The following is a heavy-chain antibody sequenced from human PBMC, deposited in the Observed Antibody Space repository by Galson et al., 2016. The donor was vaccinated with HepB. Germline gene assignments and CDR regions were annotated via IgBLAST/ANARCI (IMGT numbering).Heavy chain of an antibody. CDR3: VKLLVGIGGATSFDY. V-gene: IGHV3-64D*06. CDR2: VSHNGDTT. Sequence: SLRLSCAASGFTFSTYTMHWVRQAPGKGLEFVSAVSHNGDTTYYADSVKGRFTISRDNSKNTLYLQITSLRADDAALYYCVKLLVGIGGATSFDYWGQGILVTVSS. J-gene: IGHJ4*02. D-gene: IGHD1-26*01. CDR1: GFTFSTYT.